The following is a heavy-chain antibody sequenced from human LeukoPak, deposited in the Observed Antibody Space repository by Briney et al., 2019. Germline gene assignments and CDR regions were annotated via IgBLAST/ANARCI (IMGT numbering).Heavy chain of an antibody. CDR1: RFTFSTYA. D-gene: IGHD5-18*01. CDR3: AKHMPPGYTYVRGDAFDI. CDR2: ITFSGSTT. V-gene: IGHV3-23*01. Sequence: TGGSLRLSCAASRFTFSTYAMSWVRQAPGKGLEWVSAITFSGSTTYYADSVKGRLTISRDNSKNTLYLQMNSLRADDTAVYYCAKHMPPGYTYVRGDAFDIWGQGTMVTVSS. J-gene: IGHJ3*02.